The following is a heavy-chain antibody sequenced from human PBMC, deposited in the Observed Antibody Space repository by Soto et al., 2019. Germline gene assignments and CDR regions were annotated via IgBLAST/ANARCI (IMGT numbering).Heavy chain of an antibody. D-gene: IGHD6-13*01. J-gene: IGHJ5*02. CDR2: IYTSGST. CDR3: AREVVSSSWKIRQNWFDP. CDR1: GGSISSYY. V-gene: IGHV4-4*07. Sequence: SETLSLTCAVSGGSISSYYWSWIRQPAGKGLEWIGRIYTSGSTNYNPSLKSRVTMSVDTSKNQFSLKLSSVTAADTAVYYCAREVVSSSWKIRQNWFDPWGQGTLVTVSS.